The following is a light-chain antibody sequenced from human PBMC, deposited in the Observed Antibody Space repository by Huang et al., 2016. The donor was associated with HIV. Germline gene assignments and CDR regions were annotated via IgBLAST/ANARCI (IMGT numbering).Light chain of an antibody. J-gene: IGKJ3*01. V-gene: IGKV3-20*01. CDR1: QNLSNSQ. CDR3: QHYDSFT. CDR2: GAS. Sequence: IVLTQSPGTLSLSAGERASLSCRASQNLSNSQVAWYQQKVGQPPRLLVFGASTRASGIPDRFTGSVSGTDFPLSISGLEPEDFAVYYCQHYDSFTFGPGTTVEMK.